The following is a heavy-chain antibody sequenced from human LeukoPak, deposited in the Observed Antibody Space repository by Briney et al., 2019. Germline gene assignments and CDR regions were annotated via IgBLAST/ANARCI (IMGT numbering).Heavy chain of an antibody. J-gene: IGHJ5*02. CDR1: GWSFNDYD. D-gene: IGHD2-2*01. V-gene: IGHV4-34*01. CDR2: INARGDT. CDR3: ARGQVPAARGYNWFDP. Sequence: SRTLSLTCAVSGWSFNDYDWNWIRQPPGKGLKWMGEINARGDTNYNPSLKSRVTISVDTSKKQFSLRLTSMIAADTALYYCARGQVPAARGYNWFDPWGQGTLVTVSS.